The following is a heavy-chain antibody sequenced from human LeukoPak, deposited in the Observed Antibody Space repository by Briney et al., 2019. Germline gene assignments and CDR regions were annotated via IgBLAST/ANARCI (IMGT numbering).Heavy chain of an antibody. CDR1: GGSISSSSYY. CDR2: IYYSGST. Sequence: PSETLSLTCTVSGGSISSSSYYWGWIRQPPGKGLEWIGSIYYSGSTNYNPSLKSRVTISVDTSKNQFSLKLSSVTAADTAVYYCARQKCTSTSCLTKNAFDIWGQGTMVTVSS. CDR3: ARQKCTSTSCLTKNAFDI. D-gene: IGHD2-2*01. J-gene: IGHJ3*02. V-gene: IGHV4-39*01.